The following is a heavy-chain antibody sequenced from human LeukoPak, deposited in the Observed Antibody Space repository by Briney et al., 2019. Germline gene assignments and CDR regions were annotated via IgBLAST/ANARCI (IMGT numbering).Heavy chain of an antibody. D-gene: IGHD4-17*01. Sequence: SETLSLTCTVSGGSISSSSYYWSWIRQPPGKGLEWIGEINHSGSTNYNPSLKSRVTISVDTSKNQFSLKLSSVTAADTAVYYCARGGDYDEALYYFDYWGQGTLVTVSS. CDR2: INHSGST. CDR1: GGSISSSSYY. CDR3: ARGGDYDEALYYFDY. V-gene: IGHV4-39*07. J-gene: IGHJ4*02.